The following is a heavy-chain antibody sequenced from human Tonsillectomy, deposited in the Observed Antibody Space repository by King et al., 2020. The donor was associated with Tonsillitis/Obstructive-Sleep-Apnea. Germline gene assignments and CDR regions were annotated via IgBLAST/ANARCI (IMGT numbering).Heavy chain of an antibody. CDR1: GGTSRRSA. J-gene: IGHJ4*02. D-gene: IGHD6-13*01. V-gene: IGHV1-69*12. CDR3: ARGAFVAAAGPYFDY. Sequence: VQLVQSGAEVKKPGSSVKVSCKASGGTSRRSAITWVRQAPGQGLEWMGGFIPIFRTTTNAQKFQGRVTITADESTNTTYMELSSLTSEDTAVYYCARGAFVAAAGPYFDYWGQGTLVTVSA. CDR2: FIPIFRTT.